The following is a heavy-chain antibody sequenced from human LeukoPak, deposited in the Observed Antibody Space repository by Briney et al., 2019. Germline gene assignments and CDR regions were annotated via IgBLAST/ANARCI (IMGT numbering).Heavy chain of an antibody. CDR1: GFTFSDYY. CDR2: ISSSGSTI. CDR3: ARPSGYFQAYYYYGMDV. Sequence: GGSLRLSCAASGFTFSDYYMSWIRQAPGKGLEWVSYISSSGSTIYYADSVKGRFTISRDNAKNSLYLQMNSLRAEDTAVYYCARPSGYFQAYYYYGMDVWGQGTTVTVSS. J-gene: IGHJ6*02. D-gene: IGHD3-22*01. V-gene: IGHV3-11*01.